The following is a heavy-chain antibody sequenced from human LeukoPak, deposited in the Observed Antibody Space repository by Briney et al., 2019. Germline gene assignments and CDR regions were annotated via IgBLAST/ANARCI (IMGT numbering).Heavy chain of an antibody. V-gene: IGHV4-38-2*01. CDR2: IFHSGSP. CDR1: GYSISSGYH. D-gene: IGHD5-18*01. J-gene: IGHJ3*01. CDR3: ARVRIQLWLRDAFDV. Sequence: PSETLSLTCAVSGYSISSGYHCAWIRQPPGKGLEWIGTIFHSGSPYYNPSLNGRVTISLDTSKNRFSLKLTSVTAADTAVYYCARVRIQLWLRDAFDVWGQGTMVTVSS.